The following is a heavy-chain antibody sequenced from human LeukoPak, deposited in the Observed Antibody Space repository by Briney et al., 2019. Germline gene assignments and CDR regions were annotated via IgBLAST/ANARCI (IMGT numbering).Heavy chain of an antibody. CDR1: GFSFGDYA. CDR2: IRSKAYGGAT. V-gene: IGHV3-49*04. Sequence: GGSLRLSCTASGFSFGDYAMTWVRQAPGKGLEWVGFIRSKAYGGATEYAASVKGRFTVSRDDSKNIAYLQMNSLKTEDTAVYFCTKGRVTTDYWGQGTLVTVSS. J-gene: IGHJ4*02. CDR3: TKGRVTTDY. D-gene: IGHD4-17*01.